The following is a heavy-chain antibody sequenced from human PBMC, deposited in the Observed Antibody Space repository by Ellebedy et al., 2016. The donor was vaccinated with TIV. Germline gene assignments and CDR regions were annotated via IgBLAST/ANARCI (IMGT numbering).Heavy chain of an antibody. CDR3: ARDPGGGGDYGANWFDP. V-gene: IGHV3-66*01. J-gene: IGHJ5*02. Sequence: GESLKISCAASGFSVSSFFMSWVRQAPGKGLEWASVIYGDGGTNYTDAVKGRFTISRDSSKNTLSLQMNSLRAEDTAVYFCARDPGGGGDYGANWFDPWGQGTLVTVSS. D-gene: IGHD4-17*01. CDR1: GFSVSSFF. CDR2: IYGDGGT.